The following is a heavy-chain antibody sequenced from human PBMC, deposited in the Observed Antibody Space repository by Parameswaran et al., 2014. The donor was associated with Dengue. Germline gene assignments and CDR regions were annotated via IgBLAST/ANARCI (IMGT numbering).Heavy chain of an antibody. J-gene: IGHJ5*01. Sequence: VRQAPGKGLEWIGYIYHSGSTYYNSSLKSRVTISVDRSNNQFSLRLTSVTAADTALYYCARTITTVGFGFDSWGQGTLVTVSS. D-gene: IGHD5-12*01. V-gene: IGHV4-30-2*01. CDR3: ARTITTVGFGFDS. CDR2: IYHSGST.